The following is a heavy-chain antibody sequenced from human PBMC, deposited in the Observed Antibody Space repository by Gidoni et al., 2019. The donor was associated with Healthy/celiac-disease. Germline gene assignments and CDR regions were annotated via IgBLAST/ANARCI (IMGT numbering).Heavy chain of an antibody. CDR1: GFPLRSHS. CDR3: ARDIMRDSSGYYPYYFDY. D-gene: IGHD3-22*01. V-gene: IGHV3-21*01. Sequence: EVQLVESGGGLVKPGGSLSLYCAASGFPLRSHSMNWVRQAPGKGLEWVSSISSSSSYIYYADSVKGRFTISRDNAKNSLYLQMNSLRAEDTAVYYCARDIMRDSSGYYPYYFDYWGQGTLVTVSS. CDR2: ISSSSSYI. J-gene: IGHJ4*02.